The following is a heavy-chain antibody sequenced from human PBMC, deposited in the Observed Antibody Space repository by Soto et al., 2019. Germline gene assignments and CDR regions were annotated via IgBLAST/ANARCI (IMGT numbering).Heavy chain of an antibody. J-gene: IGHJ4*02. CDR2: ISGSSSLK. CDR3: VRGDSRDQ. Sequence: EVQLVESGGGLVKPGASRRMTCTGSGFTFSSFTLNWVRQAPGKGPEWLASISGSSSLKYYADSVRGRFTIFRDNAKNSVYLQMNNLRVEDTAVYYCVRGDSRDQWGQGTLVAVSS. D-gene: IGHD2-2*01. CDR1: GFTFSSFT. V-gene: IGHV3-21*01.